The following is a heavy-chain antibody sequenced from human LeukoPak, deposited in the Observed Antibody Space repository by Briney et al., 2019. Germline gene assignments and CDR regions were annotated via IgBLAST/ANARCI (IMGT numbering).Heavy chain of an antibody. D-gene: IGHD1-26*01. V-gene: IGHV3-48*02. CDR1: GFTFSSYS. CDR3: ASSGSYRFDY. Sequence: GGSLRLSCVASGFTFSSYSMNWVRQAPGKGLEWVSYITRSSSAKFYADSVKGRFTISRDNAKNSLYLQMNSLRDEDTAVYYCASSGSYRFDYWGQGTLVTVSS. J-gene: IGHJ4*02. CDR2: ITRSSSAK.